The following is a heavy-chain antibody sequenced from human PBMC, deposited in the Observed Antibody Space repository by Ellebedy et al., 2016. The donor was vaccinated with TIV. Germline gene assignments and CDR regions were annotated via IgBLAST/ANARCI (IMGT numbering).Heavy chain of an antibody. CDR2: IYSSGRT. Sequence: SETLSLTXTVSGGPISNGAYYWSWIRQRPGKGLEWIGYIYSSGRTYHNPSLKSRFSISEDTSKNQFSLKVSSVTALDTAVYYCARYCITNSCHIRTLDPWGQGTLVTVSS. CDR3: ARYCITNSCHIRTLDP. D-gene: IGHD2-2*02. J-gene: IGHJ5*02. CDR1: GGPISNGAYY. V-gene: IGHV4-31*03.